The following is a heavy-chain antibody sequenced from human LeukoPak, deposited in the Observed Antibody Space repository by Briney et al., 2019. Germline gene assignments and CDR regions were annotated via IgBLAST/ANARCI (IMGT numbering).Heavy chain of an antibody. V-gene: IGHV4-34*01. D-gene: IGHD5-18*01. J-gene: IGHJ6*03. CDR3: ARDLSRIQLWSSPRYYYMDV. CDR2: INHSGST. Sequence: SETLSLTCTVYAGSFSGYYWSWIRQPPGKGLEWIGEINHSGSTNYNPSLKSRVTISVDTSKNQFSLKLSSVIAADTAVYYCARDLSRIQLWSSPRYYYMDVWGKGTTVTVSS. CDR1: AGSFSGYY.